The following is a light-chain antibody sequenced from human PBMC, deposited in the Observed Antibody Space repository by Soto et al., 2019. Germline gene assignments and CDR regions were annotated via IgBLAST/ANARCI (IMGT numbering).Light chain of an antibody. Sequence: EIVLTQSPGTLSLSPGERVTLSCRASQSVTRSFLAWYQQKPGQAPRLLIYGASSRATGIPDRFSGSGSGTDFTLTISRLKPEDFAVFYFHQYGSSPHAFGPGTNVDIK. CDR3: HQYGSSPHA. CDR1: QSVTRSF. J-gene: IGKJ3*01. V-gene: IGKV3-20*01. CDR2: GAS.